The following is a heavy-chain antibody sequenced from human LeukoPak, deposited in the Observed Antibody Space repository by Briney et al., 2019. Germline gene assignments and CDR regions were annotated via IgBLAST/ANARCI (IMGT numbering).Heavy chain of an antibody. V-gene: IGHV3-21*01. CDR2: ITSGSNYI. CDR1: GFTFSSYA. D-gene: IGHD3-10*01. Sequence: GGSLRLSCAASGFTFSSYAMSWVRQAPGKGLEWVSSITSGSNYIYYADSVKGRFTISRDNAKNSLSLQMNSLRADDTAVYYCAREGIVVLPYYFDYWGQGSLVTVSS. J-gene: IGHJ4*02. CDR3: AREGIVVLPYYFDY.